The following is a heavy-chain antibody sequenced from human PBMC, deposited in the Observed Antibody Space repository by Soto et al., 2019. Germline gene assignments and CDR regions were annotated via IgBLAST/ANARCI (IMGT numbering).Heavy chain of an antibody. J-gene: IGHJ6*02. CDR1: GGTFSSHG. V-gene: IGHV1-69*12. CDR3: ARRGVRGDYYDGMDV. D-gene: IGHD2-15*01. Sequence: QVQLVQSGAEVKKPGSSVKVSCKASGGTFSSHGISWVRQAPGQGLEWMGGIIPIFGTANYAQKFQGRVTIIADESTSTAYKELSSLRSEDAAEYYCARRGVRGDYYDGMDVWGQGTTVTVTS. CDR2: IIPIFGTA.